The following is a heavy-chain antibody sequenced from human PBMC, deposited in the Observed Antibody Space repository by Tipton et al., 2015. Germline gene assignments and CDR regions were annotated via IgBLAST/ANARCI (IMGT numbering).Heavy chain of an antibody. Sequence: TLSLTCTVSGGSISRYYWNWIRQPPGKGLEWIGEINHSGNTKYNPSFKSRVTISVDKSKNQFSLKLSSVTAADTAVYYCARDENYCSSTSCFNWFDPWGQGTLVTVSS. V-gene: IGHV4-34*01. J-gene: IGHJ5*02. CDR1: GGSISRYY. CDR2: INHSGNT. CDR3: ARDENYCSSTSCFNWFDP. D-gene: IGHD2-2*01.